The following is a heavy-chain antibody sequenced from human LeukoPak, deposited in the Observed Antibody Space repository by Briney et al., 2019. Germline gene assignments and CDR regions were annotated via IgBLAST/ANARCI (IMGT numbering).Heavy chain of an antibody. CDR1: GFTFSSSA. CDR3: VRDLGGRSGH. J-gene: IGHJ4*02. D-gene: IGHD1-26*01. V-gene: IGHV3-74*01. CDR2: INEDGSTT. Sequence: PGGSLRLSCAASGFTFSSSAMSWVRQVPGKGLEWVSRINEDGSTTNYADSVKGRSTIFRDNAKNTLYLQMNSLRAEDTAVYYCVRDLGGRSGHWGQGTLVTVSS.